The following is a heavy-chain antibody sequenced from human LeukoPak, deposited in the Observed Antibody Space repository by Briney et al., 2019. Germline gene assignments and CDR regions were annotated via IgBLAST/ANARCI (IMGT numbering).Heavy chain of an antibody. CDR2: INPSGGST. J-gene: IGHJ4*02. D-gene: IGHD3-9*01. CDR3: ARDRGVLRYFDWLFEFDY. Sequence: PGASVKVSCKASGYTFTRYYIHWVRQAPGQGLEWMGTINPSGGSTSCAQKFQGRLTVTRDMSTSTVYMELSSLGSEDTAVYYCARDRGVLRYFDWLFEFDYWGQGTLVTVSS. CDR1: GYTFTRYY. V-gene: IGHV1-46*01.